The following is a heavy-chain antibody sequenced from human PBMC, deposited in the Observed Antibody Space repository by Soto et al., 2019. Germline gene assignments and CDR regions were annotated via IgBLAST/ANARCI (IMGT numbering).Heavy chain of an antibody. V-gene: IGHV4-59*01. CDR2: VYYSGGT. J-gene: IGHJ4*02. D-gene: IGHD3-16*01. Sequence: SETLSLTCTVFGGSMRGYSWSWIRQPPGKGLEWIGYVYYSGGTNYSPSFKDRVTISVDTSKNQFSLKLSSVTAADTAVYYCAREVPDYVWGSFAYWGQGTLVTVSS. CDR3: AREVPDYVWGSFAY. CDR1: GGSMRGYS.